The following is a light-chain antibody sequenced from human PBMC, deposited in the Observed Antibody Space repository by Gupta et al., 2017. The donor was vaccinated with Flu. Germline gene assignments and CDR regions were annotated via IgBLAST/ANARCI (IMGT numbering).Light chain of an antibody. J-gene: IGKJ1*01. CDR3: QQSYSGPRT. CDR2: AAS. Sequence: DIQMTQSPSSLSASEGDRVTITCRASQSISTYLNWYQQKPGKAPKLLIYAASSSQSGVPSRFSGSGSGTDFTLTISSLQPEDFAIYYCQQSYSGPRTFGHGTKVEIK. CDR1: QSISTY. V-gene: IGKV1-39*01.